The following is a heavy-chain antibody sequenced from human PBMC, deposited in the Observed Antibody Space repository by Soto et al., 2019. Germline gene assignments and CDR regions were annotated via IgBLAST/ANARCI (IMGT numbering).Heavy chain of an antibody. CDR1: GYSFTSYW. D-gene: IGHD6-6*01. V-gene: IGHV5-51*01. CDR2: IYPGDSDT. CDR3: ASSSKGAARRRYYYGMDV. Sequence: AESLKISCNGSGYSFTSYWIGWVRQMPWKGLEWMGIIYPGDSDTRYSPSFQGQVTISADKSISTAYLQWSSLKASDTAMYYCASSSKGAARRRYYYGMDVWGQGTTVTVSS. J-gene: IGHJ6*02.